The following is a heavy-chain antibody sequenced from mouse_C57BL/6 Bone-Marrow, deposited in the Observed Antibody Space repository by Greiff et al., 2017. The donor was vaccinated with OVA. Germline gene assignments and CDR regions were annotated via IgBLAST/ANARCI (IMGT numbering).Heavy chain of an antibody. J-gene: IGHJ1*03. Sequence: QVTLKESGPGILQSSQTLSLTCSFSGFSLSTSGMGVSWIRQPSGKGLEWLAHIYWDDDKRYNPSLKSRLTISKDTSRHQVFLKITSVDTADTATYYCARRAYYGSRGYFDVWGTGTTVTVSS. CDR3: ARRAYYGSRGYFDV. D-gene: IGHD1-1*01. V-gene: IGHV8-12*01. CDR1: GFSLSTSGMG. CDR2: IYWDDDK.